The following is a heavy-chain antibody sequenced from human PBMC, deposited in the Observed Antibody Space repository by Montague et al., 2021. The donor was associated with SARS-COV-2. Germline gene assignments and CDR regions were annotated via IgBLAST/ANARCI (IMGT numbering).Heavy chain of an antibody. CDR1: GGSMRDYY. Sequence: SETLSLTCTVSGGSMRDYYWSWIRQPPGEGLEWIGYIYYSGSTDYNPSLNSRVTPSLDTSKNQFSLNLRSVTAADTAFYYCARVHYYTGYVDSWGQGTLVSVSS. J-gene: IGHJ4*02. V-gene: IGHV4-59*01. CDR2: IYYSGST. CDR3: ARVHYYTGYVDS. D-gene: IGHD3-22*01.